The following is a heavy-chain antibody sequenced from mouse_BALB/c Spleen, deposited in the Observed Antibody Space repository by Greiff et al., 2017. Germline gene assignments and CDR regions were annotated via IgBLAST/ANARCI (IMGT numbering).Heavy chain of an antibody. CDR1: GFSLTSYG. CDR3: DRNYGSGIAY. D-gene: IGHD1-2*01. V-gene: IGHV2-9*02. J-gene: IGHJ3*01. Sequence: VKLMESGPGLVAPSQSLSITCTVSGFSLTSYGVHWVRQPQGKGLEWLGVIWAGGSTNYNSALMSRLSLSKDNSKSQVFLKMNGLQTDGTAMCYYDRNYGSGIAYWGQGTLVTVSA. CDR2: IWAGGST.